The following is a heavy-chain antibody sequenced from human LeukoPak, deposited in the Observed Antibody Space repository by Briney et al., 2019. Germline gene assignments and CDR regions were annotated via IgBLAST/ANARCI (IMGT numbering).Heavy chain of an antibody. Sequence: GGSLRLSCAASGFTFSSYAVSWVRQAPGEGLEWVSVISGSGGSTYYADSVKGRFTISRDNSKNTLYLQMNSPRAEETAAYYCTEEPQGRGRGSFPKDLFDYWGQGTLVTVSS. V-gene: IGHV3-23*01. CDR2: ISGSGGST. CDR3: TEEPQGRGRGSFPKDLFDY. CDR1: GFTFSSYA. D-gene: IGHD1-26*01. J-gene: IGHJ4*02.